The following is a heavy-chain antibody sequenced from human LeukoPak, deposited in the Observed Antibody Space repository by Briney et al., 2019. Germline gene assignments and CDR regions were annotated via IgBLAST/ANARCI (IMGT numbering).Heavy chain of an antibody. V-gene: IGHV3-23*01. CDR1: GFTFSSYA. Sequence: GGSLRLSCAASGFTFSSYAMSWVRQAPGKGLEWVSAISGSGGSTYYADSVKGRFTISRDNPRNTLYLQMNSLRAEDTAVYYCAKVTHYDILTGYYKAFDYWGQGTLVTVSS. J-gene: IGHJ4*02. CDR2: ISGSGGST. CDR3: AKVTHYDILTGYYKAFDY. D-gene: IGHD3-9*01.